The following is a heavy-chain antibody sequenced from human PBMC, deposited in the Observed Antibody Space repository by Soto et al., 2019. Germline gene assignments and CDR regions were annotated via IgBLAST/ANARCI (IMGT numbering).Heavy chain of an antibody. CDR3: ARDKGPLNYYDSSGYTSYGMDV. Sequence: GGSLRLSCAASGFTFSSYSMNWVRQAPGKGLEWVSSISSSSYIYYADSVKGRFTISRDNAKNSLYLQMNSLRAEDTAVYYCARDKGPLNYYDSSGYTSYGMDVWGQGTTVTVSS. J-gene: IGHJ6*02. V-gene: IGHV3-21*01. CDR2: ISSSSYI. D-gene: IGHD3-22*01. CDR1: GFTFSSYS.